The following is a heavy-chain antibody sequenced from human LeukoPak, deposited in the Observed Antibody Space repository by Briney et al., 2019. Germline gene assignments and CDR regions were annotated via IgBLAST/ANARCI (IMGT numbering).Heavy chain of an antibody. J-gene: IGHJ4*02. CDR1: GYTFTSYD. Sequence: ASVKVSCKASGYTFTSYDINWVRQATGQGLEWMGWMNPNSGNTGYAQKFQGRVTMTRNTSISTAYMELSSLRSEDTAMYYCARVLVDTAMAYDHWGQGTLVTVSS. V-gene: IGHV1-8*01. CDR3: ARVLVDTAMAYDH. D-gene: IGHD5-18*01. CDR2: MNPNSGNT.